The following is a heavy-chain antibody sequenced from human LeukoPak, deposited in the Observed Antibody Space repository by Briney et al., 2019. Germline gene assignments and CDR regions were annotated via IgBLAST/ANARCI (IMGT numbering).Heavy chain of an antibody. J-gene: IGHJ4*02. V-gene: IGHV4-59*01. CDR1: DGSISSYY. CDR2: TYYSGNT. D-gene: IGHD3-22*01. CDR3: ARVRALSYYDSSGDFYYFDY. Sequence: PSQTLSPTCTVADGSISSYYWSWIRQPPWKGRDRNGYTYYSGNTNSNPSLRSRITLAADTAKSQFSLKLNSVTAADTTVYYCARVRALSYYDSSGDFYYFDYWGQGTLLTVSS.